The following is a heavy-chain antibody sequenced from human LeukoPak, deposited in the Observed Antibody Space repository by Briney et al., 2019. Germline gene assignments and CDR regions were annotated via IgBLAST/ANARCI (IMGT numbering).Heavy chain of an antibody. CDR1: GFTFKTYA. CDR2: ISASGGTT. D-gene: IGHD3-22*01. V-gene: IGHV3-23*01. J-gene: IGHJ4*02. CDR3: AKDQYDRSGYYSEPLDY. Sequence: PGGSLRLSCAASGFTFKTYAMSWVRQAPGKGLEWVSVISASGGTTYYADSVKGRFTISRDNSKNTLYLQMNSLRAEDTAVYYCAKDQYDRSGYYSEPLDYWGQGTLVTVSS.